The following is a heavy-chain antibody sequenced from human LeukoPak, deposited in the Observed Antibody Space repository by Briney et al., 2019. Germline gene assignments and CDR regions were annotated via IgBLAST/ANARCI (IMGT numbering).Heavy chain of an antibody. CDR2: IYYSGST. D-gene: IGHD3-10*01. V-gene: IGHV4-39*07. J-gene: IGHJ3*02. Sequence: SETLSLTCTVSGGSISSSSYYWGWIRQPPGKGLEWIGSIYYSGSTYYNPSLKSRVTISVDTSKNQFSLKLSSVTAADTAVYYCARDSRWFGELRAFDTWGQGTMVTVSS. CDR1: GGSISSSSYY. CDR3: ARDSRWFGELRAFDT.